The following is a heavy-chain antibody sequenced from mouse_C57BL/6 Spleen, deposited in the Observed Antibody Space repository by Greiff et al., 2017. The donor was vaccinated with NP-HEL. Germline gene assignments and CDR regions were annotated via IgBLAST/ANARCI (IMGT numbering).Heavy chain of an antibody. CDR1: GYTFTSYW. J-gene: IGHJ1*03. D-gene: IGHD1-1*01. V-gene: IGHV1-53*01. CDR2: INPSNGGT. Sequence: VQLQQSGTELVKPGASVKLSCKASGYTFTSYWMHWVKQRPGQGLEWIGNINPSNGGTNYNETFKSKATLTVDKSSSTAYMQLSSLTSEDSAVYYCARSKDSYAGYFDVWGTGTTVTVSS. CDR3: ARSKDSYAGYFDV.